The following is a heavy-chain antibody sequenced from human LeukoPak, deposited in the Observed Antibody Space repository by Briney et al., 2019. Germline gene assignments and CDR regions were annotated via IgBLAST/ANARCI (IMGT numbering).Heavy chain of an antibody. D-gene: IGHD3-22*01. V-gene: IGHV4-59*01. Sequence: SETLSLTCTVSGGSISSYYWSWIRRPPGKGLEWIGYISYTGSTNYNPSLQSRVTISVDTSKNQFSLKLRCVTAADTAVYYCARVYYYDSSGYGGFDIWGQGTMVTVSS. CDR1: GGSISSYY. CDR2: ISYTGST. J-gene: IGHJ3*02. CDR3: ARVYYYDSSGYGGFDI.